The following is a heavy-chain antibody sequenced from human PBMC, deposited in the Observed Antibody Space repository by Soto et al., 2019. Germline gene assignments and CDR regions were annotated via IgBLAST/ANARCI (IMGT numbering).Heavy chain of an antibody. Sequence: QITLXXXXXXLVKPTQTLTLTCTFSGFSLSTSGVGVGWIRQPPGKALEWLALIYWDDDKRYSPSLKSRLTTTKDTSKNQVVLTMTNMDPVDTATYYCARPCDGDCYSKGDYWGQGTLVTVSS. V-gene: IGHV2-5*02. J-gene: IGHJ4*02. CDR1: GFSLSTSGVG. D-gene: IGHD2-21*02. CDR3: ARPCDGDCYSKGDY. CDR2: IYWDDDK.